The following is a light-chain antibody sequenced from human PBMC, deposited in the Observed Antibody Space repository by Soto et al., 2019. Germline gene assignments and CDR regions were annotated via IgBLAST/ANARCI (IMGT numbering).Light chain of an antibody. CDR2: DAS. J-gene: IGKJ1*01. CDR1: QSVSTW. Sequence: IEMTQSPATLPASLGDTVTITCRASQSVSTWLAWYQQTPGKAPKLLMYDASTLESGAPASFSGSGSGTEFTLTISSLQPEDFATYHCQEYTTWTFGQGTKVDI. CDR3: QEYTTWT. V-gene: IGKV1-5*01.